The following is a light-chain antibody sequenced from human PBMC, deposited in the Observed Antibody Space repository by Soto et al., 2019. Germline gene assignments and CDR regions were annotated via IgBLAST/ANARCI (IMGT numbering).Light chain of an antibody. J-gene: IGKJ5*01. Sequence: ELVLTQSPGTLSMKPGERATLSCRTSHRASSSFLAWYQQKPGQAPRLLMSDASTRATGTPDRVSGSGSGTDFTLTISRLEPEDFAVYYCQQFGASPITFGQGTRLEIK. CDR1: HRASSSF. CDR3: QQFGASPIT. V-gene: IGKV3-20*01. CDR2: DAS.